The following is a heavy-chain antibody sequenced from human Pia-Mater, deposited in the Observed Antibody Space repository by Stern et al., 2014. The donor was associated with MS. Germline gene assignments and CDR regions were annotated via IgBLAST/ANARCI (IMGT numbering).Heavy chain of an antibody. CDR1: GFTFVGSL. J-gene: IGHJ4*02. V-gene: IGHV3-7*01. Sequence: QLGQSGGGLVQPGGSLRLSCAVSGFTFVGSLMSWVRQCPGTGLEGVGTMKHDKSAKYYVDSVKGRLPISRDNAKNSLYLQMNSLRAEDTAVYYCARGGSRYFDYWGQGTLVPVSS. CDR3: ARGGSRYFDY. CDR2: MKHDKSAK. D-gene: IGHD3-10*01.